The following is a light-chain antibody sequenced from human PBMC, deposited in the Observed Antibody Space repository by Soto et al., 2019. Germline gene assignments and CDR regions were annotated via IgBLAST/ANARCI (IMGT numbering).Light chain of an antibody. CDR2: GNS. J-gene: IGLJ1*01. Sequence: LLTQPPPMSGAPGPRVTISCTGSSSNFGAGYDVHWYQQLPGTAPKLLIYGNSNRPSGVPDRFSGSKSGTSASLAITGLQAEDEADYYCQSYDSSLSQGVFGTGTKVTVL. CDR1: SSNFGAGYD. CDR3: QSYDSSLSQGV. V-gene: IGLV1-40*01.